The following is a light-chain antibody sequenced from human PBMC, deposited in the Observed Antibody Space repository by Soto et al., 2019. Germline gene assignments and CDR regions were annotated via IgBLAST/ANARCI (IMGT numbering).Light chain of an antibody. CDR1: QSIAIS. Sequence: EIVLTQSPASLSVSPGERATLSCRASQSIAISLAWYQQKPGLAPRLLIYGASTRATGIPARFSGSGSGTDLTLTKNSLQSADFVIYYCHQYNDWWTFGQGTKVEIK. CDR3: HQYNDWWT. CDR2: GAS. J-gene: IGKJ1*01. V-gene: IGKV3-15*01.